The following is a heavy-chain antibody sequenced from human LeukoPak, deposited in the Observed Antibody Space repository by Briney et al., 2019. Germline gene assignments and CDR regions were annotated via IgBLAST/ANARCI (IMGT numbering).Heavy chain of an antibody. V-gene: IGHV3-21*04. CDR3: AKAPLRSCSGAICYPFDY. CDR2: ISTSRSYI. CDR1: GFTFINYR. Sequence: GGSLRLSCAASGFTFINYRMNWVRQAPGKGLEWVSSISTSRSYIYYADSVKGRFTISRDNAKNSLYLQMNSLRAEDAAVYYCAKAPLRSCSGAICYPFDYWGQGTLVTVSS. J-gene: IGHJ4*02. D-gene: IGHD2-15*01.